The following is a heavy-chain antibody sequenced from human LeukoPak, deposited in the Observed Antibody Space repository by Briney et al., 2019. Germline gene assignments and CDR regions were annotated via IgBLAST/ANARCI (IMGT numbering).Heavy chain of an antibody. V-gene: IGHV4-34*01. J-gene: IGHJ4*02. CDR2: INHSGST. Sequence: SETLSLTCAVYGGSFSGYYWSWIRQPPGKGLEWIGEINHSGSTNYNASLKGRVTISVDTSKNQFSLKLSSVTAADTAVYYCARDPGSDSSGWYAGGFDYWGQGTLVTVSS. CDR1: GGSFSGYY. CDR3: ARDPGSDSSGWYAGGFDY. D-gene: IGHD6-19*01.